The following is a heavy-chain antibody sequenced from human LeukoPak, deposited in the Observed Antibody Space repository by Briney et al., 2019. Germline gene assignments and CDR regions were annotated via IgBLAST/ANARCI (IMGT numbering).Heavy chain of an antibody. CDR1: GVTFSDHY. CDR2: IRNKANSYTT. Sequence: GGSLRLSCAASGVTFSDHYMEWVRQAPGKGLEWVGRIRNKANSYTTEYAASVKGRFTISRDDSKNSLYLQMNSLKIEDTAVYYCATSPPSGIVVFDMSGQGTMVTISS. J-gene: IGHJ3*02. V-gene: IGHV3-72*01. CDR3: ATSPPSGIVVFDM. D-gene: IGHD1-26*01.